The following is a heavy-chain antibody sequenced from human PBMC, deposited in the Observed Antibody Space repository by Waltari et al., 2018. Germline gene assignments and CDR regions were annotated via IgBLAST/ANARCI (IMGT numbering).Heavy chain of an antibody. CDR1: GFTFSSYG. D-gene: IGHD6-6*01. CDR3: AKDRIAARPGWFDP. J-gene: IGHJ5*02. Sequence: QVQLVESGGGVVQPGRSLRLSCAASGFTFSSYGMHWVRQAPGKGLEWVAVISYDGSNKYYADSVKGRFPISRDNSKNTLYLQMNSLRAEDTAVYYCAKDRIAARPGWFDPWGQGTLVTVSS. CDR2: ISYDGSNK. V-gene: IGHV3-30*18.